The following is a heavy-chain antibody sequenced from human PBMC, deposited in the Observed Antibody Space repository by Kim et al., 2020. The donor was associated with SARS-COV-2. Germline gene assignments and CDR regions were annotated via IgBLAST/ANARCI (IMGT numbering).Heavy chain of an antibody. D-gene: IGHD2-8*01. CDR3: ARSIMVYAGADY. V-gene: IGHV3-74*01. J-gene: IGHJ4*02. Sequence: SYADPGKGRFTISRDNDKNTLYLQMSSLRAEDTAVYYGARSIMVYAGADYWGQGTLVTVSS.